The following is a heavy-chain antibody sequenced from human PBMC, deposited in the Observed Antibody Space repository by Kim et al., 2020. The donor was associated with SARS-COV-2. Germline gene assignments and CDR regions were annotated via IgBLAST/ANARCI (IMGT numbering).Heavy chain of an antibody. J-gene: IGHJ6*02. CDR2: INHSGST. D-gene: IGHD3-9*01. Sequence: SETLSLTCAVYGGSFSGYYWSWIRQPPGKGLEWIGEINHSGSTNYNPSLKSRVTISVDTSKNQFSLKLSSVTAADTAVYYGYFRDWFGMDVWGQGTTITVSS. CDR3: YFRDWFGMDV. V-gene: IGHV4-34*03. CDR1: GGSFSGYY.